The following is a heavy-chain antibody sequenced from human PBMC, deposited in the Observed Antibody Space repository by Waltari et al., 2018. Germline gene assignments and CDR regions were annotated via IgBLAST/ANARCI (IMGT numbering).Heavy chain of an antibody. J-gene: IGHJ4*02. Sequence: QVQLQESGPGLVKPSETLSLNCTVSGGPISSYYWSWIRQPPGKGLEWIGYIYYSGSTNYNPSLKSRVTISVDTSKNQFSLKLSSVTAADTAVYYCAREGSGNTKGIDYWGQGTLVTVSS. CDR2: IYYSGST. V-gene: IGHV4-59*01. CDR3: AREGSGNTKGIDY. CDR1: GGPISSYY. D-gene: IGHD1-26*01.